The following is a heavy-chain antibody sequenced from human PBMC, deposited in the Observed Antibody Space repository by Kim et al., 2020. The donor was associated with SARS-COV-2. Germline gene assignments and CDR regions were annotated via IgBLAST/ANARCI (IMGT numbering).Heavy chain of an antibody. Sequence: SRVTISVDTSKNQFSLKLSSVTAADTAVYYCARGEATIFGVVIKTGMDVWGQGTTVTVSS. D-gene: IGHD3-3*01. CDR3: ARGEATIFGVVIKTGMDV. J-gene: IGHJ6*02. V-gene: IGHV4-34*01.